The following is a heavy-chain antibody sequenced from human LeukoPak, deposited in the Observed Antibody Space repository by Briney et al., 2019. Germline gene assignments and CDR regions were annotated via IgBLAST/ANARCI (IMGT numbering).Heavy chain of an antibody. CDR2: INAGDGNT. CDR3: ARWEMIGGYFDY. J-gene: IGHJ4*02. CDR1: GYTFTSYA. D-gene: IGHD1-26*01. V-gene: IGHV1-3*01. Sequence: ASVKVSCKASGYTFTSYAMHWVRQAPGQRLEWMGWINAGDGNTKYSQKFQGRVTITRDTSASTAYMELSSLRSEDTAVYYCARWEMIGGYFDYWGQGTLVTVSS.